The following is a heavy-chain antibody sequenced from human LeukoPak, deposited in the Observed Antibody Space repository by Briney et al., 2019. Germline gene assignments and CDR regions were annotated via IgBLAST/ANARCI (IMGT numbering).Heavy chain of an antibody. D-gene: IGHD2-21*02. J-gene: IGHJ3*02. CDR3: ARDQGGGDAFEAFDI. Sequence: PGRSLRLSCAASGFTFSSYAMHWVRQAPGKGLEWVAVISYDGGNKYYADSVEGRFTISRDNSKNTLYLQMNSLRAEDTAVYYCARDQGGGDAFEAFDIWGQRTTVTVSS. CDR2: ISYDGGNK. CDR1: GFTFSSYA. V-gene: IGHV3-30-3*01.